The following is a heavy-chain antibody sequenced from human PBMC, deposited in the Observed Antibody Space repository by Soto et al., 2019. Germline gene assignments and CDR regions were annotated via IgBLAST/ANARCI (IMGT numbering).Heavy chain of an antibody. V-gene: IGHV4-31*03. CDR3: ARAEELRFEFDY. CDR2: MYYSGST. D-gene: IGHD1-26*01. J-gene: IGHJ4*02. Sequence: QVELQESGPGLVKPSQTLSLTCTVSGGSISSCGYYWNWIRQHPGKGLEWIGYMYYSGSTYYNPSLKSRVTISVDTSKNQFSLELSSVTAADTAVYYCARAEELRFEFDYWGQGTLVTVSS. CDR1: GGSISSCGYY.